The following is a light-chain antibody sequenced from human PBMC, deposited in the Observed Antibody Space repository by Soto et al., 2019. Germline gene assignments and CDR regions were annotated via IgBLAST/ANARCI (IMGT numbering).Light chain of an antibody. CDR2: GAS. CDR1: QSVSSN. J-gene: IGKJ3*01. Sequence: EIVMTQSPATLSVSPGERAPLSCRASQSVSSNLAWYQQKPGQAPRLLIYGASTRATGIPARFTGSGPGTEFTLTISRLEPEDFAVYYCQQYGSSPGLITVGLGTKGEIK. V-gene: IGKV3-15*01. CDR3: QQYGSSPGLIT.